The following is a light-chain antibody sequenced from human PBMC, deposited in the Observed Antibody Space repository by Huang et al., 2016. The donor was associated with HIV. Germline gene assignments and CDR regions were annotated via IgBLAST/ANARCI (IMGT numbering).Light chain of an antibody. V-gene: IGKV1-39*01. Sequence: DIQMTQSPSSLSASVGGRITVACRASQSISSYLNWYQQRPGSAPKLLIYATSSLQIGVPSRFSGRGTGTTFILTISDLQPEDFATYYCQQTYTTPWTFGQGTKVEVK. CDR3: QQTYTTPWT. CDR1: QSISSY. CDR2: ATS. J-gene: IGKJ1*01.